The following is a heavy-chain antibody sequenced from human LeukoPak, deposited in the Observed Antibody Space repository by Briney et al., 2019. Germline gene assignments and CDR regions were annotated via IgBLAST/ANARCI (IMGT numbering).Heavy chain of an antibody. Sequence: VKPSETLSLTCTVSGGPISSYYWGWLRQPPGKGGEGIGYKYYSGSTNYNPSLKGLVTISVDTSKNQFSLKLSSVTAADAAVYYCARAGGFQLLPLYYFDCWGQGTLVTVSS. J-gene: IGHJ4*02. CDR3: ARAGGFQLLPLYYFDC. V-gene: IGHV4-59*01. D-gene: IGHD2-2*01. CDR1: GGPISSYY. CDR2: KYYSGST.